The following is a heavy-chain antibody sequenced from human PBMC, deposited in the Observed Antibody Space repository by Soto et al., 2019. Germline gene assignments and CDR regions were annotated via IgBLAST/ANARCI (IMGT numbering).Heavy chain of an antibody. CDR3: AIGGDSGWSPMDH. Sequence: EVQLVETGGGLIQPGGSLRLSCAASGLTVSRNYMSWVRQAPGRGLEWVSYVYSGGSTFYADSVKGRFTISRDKSNNTLYLQVNSLRAEDTAVYYCAIGGDSGWSPMDHWGQGTLVIVSS. J-gene: IGHJ4*02. CDR2: VYSGGST. CDR1: GLTVSRNY. D-gene: IGHD6-19*01. V-gene: IGHV3-53*02.